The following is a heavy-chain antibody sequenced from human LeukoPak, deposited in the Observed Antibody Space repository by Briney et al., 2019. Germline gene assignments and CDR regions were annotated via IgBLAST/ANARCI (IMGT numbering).Heavy chain of an antibody. Sequence: GGSLRLSCAASGFTFSSYWMSWVRQAPGKGLEWVANVKQDGSEKYYVDSVKGRFTISRDNAKSSLYLQMNSLRAEDTAVYYCARDIHRYYADYWGQGTLVTVSS. CDR3: ARDIHRYYADY. V-gene: IGHV3-7*01. CDR2: VKQDGSEK. CDR1: GFTFSSYW. J-gene: IGHJ4*02. D-gene: IGHD3-3*01.